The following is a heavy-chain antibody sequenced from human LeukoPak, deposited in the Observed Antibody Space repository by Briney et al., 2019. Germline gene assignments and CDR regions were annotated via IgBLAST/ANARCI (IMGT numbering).Heavy chain of an antibody. J-gene: IGHJ4*02. CDR2: ISSSGSTI. CDR1: GFTFTNYW. V-gene: IGHV3-48*04. D-gene: IGHD6-13*01. CDR3: ARGLAAAGTFGSFF. Sequence: SGGSLRLSCAASGFTFTNYWMSWVRQAPGKGLEWVSYISSSGSTIYYADSVKGRFTISRDNAKNSLYLQMNSLRAEDTAVYYCARGLAAAGTFGSFFWGQGTLVTVSS.